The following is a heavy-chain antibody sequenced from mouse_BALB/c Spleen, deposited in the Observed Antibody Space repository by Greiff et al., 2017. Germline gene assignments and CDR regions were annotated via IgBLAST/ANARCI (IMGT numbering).Heavy chain of an antibody. J-gene: IGHJ4*01. CDR1: GFTFSDFY. CDR2: SRNKANDYTT. CDR3: ARDAKRYDGGFYAMDY. V-gene: IGHV7-1*02. D-gene: IGHD2-14*01. Sequence: EVKLVESGGGLVQPGGSLRLSCATSGFTFSDFYMEWVRQPPGKRLEWIAASRNKANDYTTEYSASVKGRFIVSRDTSQSILYLQMNALRAEDTAIYYCARDAKRYDGGFYAMDYWGQGTSVTVSS.